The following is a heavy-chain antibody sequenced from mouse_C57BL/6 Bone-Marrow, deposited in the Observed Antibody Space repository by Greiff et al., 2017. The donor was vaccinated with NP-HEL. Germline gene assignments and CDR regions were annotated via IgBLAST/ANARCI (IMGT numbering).Heavy chain of an antibody. V-gene: IGHV3-8*01. CDR1: GYSITSDY. Sequence: EVQLQESGPGLAKPSQTLSLTCSVTGYSITSDYWNWIRKFPGNKLEYMGYISYSGSTYYNPSLKSRISITRDTSKNQYYLQLNSVTTEDTATYYCARYIGGDYYGSSYRYFDVWGTGTTVTVSS. D-gene: IGHD1-1*01. CDR2: ISYSGST. J-gene: IGHJ1*03. CDR3: ARYIGGDYYGSSYRYFDV.